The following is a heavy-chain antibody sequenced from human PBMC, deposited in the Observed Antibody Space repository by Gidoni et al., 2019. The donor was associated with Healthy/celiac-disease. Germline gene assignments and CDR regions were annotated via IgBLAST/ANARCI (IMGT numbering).Heavy chain of an antibody. J-gene: IGHJ2*01. D-gene: IGHD2-15*01. Sequence: QLQLQESGPGLVKPSETLSLTCTVSGGSLSRSSSYWGWIRQPPGKGLEWIGSIYYSGSTYYNPSLKSRVTISVDTSKNQFSLKLSSVTAADTAVYYCARFLGYCSGGSCFDWYFDLWGRGTLVTVSS. V-gene: IGHV4-39*01. CDR1: GGSLSRSSSY. CDR2: IYYSGST. CDR3: ARFLGYCSGGSCFDWYFDL.